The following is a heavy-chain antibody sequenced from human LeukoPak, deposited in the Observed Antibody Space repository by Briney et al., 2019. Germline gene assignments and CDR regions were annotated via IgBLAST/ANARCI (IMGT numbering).Heavy chain of an antibody. CDR3: AKPLSGSPYYFDF. D-gene: IGHD1-26*01. CDR2: MRYDGSYK. J-gene: IGHJ4*02. CDR1: GFNFSSYG. V-gene: IGHV3-30*02. Sequence: GGSLRLSCAASGFNFSSYGMHWVRQTPGKGLEWLTFMRYDGSYKTYVDSVKGRFTISRDNSKNTVYLQMNSLKTEDTAVYYCAKPLSGSPYYFDFWGQGTLVTVSS.